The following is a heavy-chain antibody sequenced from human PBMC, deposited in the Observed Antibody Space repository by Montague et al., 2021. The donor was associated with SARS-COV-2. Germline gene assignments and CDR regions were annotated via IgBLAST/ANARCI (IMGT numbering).Heavy chain of an antibody. CDR3: AGLVWCGELSSENWFDP. Sequence: SETLSLTCTVSGGSISSSSNYWGWIREPPGKGLEWIGSIYYSGSTYYXSCLKSRVTISVDTSKNQFSLKLNSVTAADTAVYYCAGLVWCGELSSENWFDPWGQGTLVTVSS. V-gene: IGHV4-39*01. CDR1: GGSISSSSNY. CDR2: IYYSGST. D-gene: IGHD3-10*01. J-gene: IGHJ5*02.